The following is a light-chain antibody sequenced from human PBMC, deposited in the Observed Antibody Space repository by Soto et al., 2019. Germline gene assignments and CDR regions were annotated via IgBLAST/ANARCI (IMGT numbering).Light chain of an antibody. J-gene: IGKJ3*01. CDR1: QSINRG. V-gene: IGKV1-5*03. Sequence: DIQMTQSPSTLSASVGDRVTITCRASQSINRGLAWYQQKPGKAPKLLIYLASTLVFGVPSRFSGSGSGTEFTLTISGLQPDDFATYYCQQYNSYPITFGPGTKVDIK. CDR2: LAS. CDR3: QQYNSYPIT.